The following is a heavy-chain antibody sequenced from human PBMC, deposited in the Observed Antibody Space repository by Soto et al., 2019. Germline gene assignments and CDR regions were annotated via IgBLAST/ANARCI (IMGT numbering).Heavy chain of an antibody. CDR3: AREFPTIFGVVTPKDYGMDV. CDR1: GGTFSSYA. CDR2: IIPIFGTA. J-gene: IGHJ6*02. D-gene: IGHD3-3*01. V-gene: IGHV1-69*13. Sequence: GASVKVSCKASGGTFSSYAISWVRQAPGQGLEWMGGIIPIFGTANYAQKFQGRVTITADESTSTAYMELSSLRSEDTAVYYCAREFPTIFGVVTPKDYGMDVWGQGPTVTVYS.